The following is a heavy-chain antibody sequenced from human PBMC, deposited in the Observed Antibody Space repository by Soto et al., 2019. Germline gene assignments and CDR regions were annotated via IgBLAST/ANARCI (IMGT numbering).Heavy chain of an antibody. Sequence: GSLGLACAASGCTLSGSDIHGVRQASGKGLEWVGRIRTKSNNFATSYAESVRGRFTISRDDSDNTASLQMSSLKTEDTAIYYCSRHQEGRSMVSYGMDVWGQGTTVTVYS. CDR1: GCTLSGSD. J-gene: IGHJ6*02. D-gene: IGHD2-8*01. CDR3: SRHQEGRSMVSYGMDV. V-gene: IGHV3-73*01. CDR2: IRTKSNNFAT.